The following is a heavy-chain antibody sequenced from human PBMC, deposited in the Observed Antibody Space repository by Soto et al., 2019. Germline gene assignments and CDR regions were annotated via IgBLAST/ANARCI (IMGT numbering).Heavy chain of an antibody. Sequence: QVQLQESGPGLVKPSQTLSLTCTVSGGSISSGDYYWSWIRQPPGKGLEWIGYIYYSGSTYYNPSLKRRVTISVDTSKNQFSLKLSSVTAADTAVYYCARGGIYYYDSSGYPLFFDYWGQGTLVTVSS. D-gene: IGHD3-22*01. CDR3: ARGGIYYYDSSGYPLFFDY. CDR1: GGSISSGDYY. V-gene: IGHV4-30-4*01. J-gene: IGHJ4*02. CDR2: IYYSGST.